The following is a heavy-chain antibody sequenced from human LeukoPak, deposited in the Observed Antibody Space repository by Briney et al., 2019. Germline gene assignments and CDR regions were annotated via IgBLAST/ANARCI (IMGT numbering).Heavy chain of an antibody. J-gene: IGHJ4*02. D-gene: IGHD3-22*01. V-gene: IGHV3-30*04. Sequence: GRPLRLSCAASGFTFSSYAMHWVRQAPGKGLEWVAVISYDGSNKYYADSVKGRFTISRDNSKNTLYLQMNSLRAEDTAVYYCARDRGEYYYDSSGYADYWGQGTLVTVSS. CDR1: GFTFSSYA. CDR3: ARDRGEYYYDSSGYADY. CDR2: ISYDGSNK.